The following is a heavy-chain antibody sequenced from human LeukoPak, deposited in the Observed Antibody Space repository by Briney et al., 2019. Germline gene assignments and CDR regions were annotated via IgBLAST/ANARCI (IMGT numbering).Heavy chain of an antibody. CDR2: IYPGDSDT. J-gene: IGHJ4*02. D-gene: IGHD3-10*01. CDR1: GYSXTTYW. V-gene: IGHV5-51*01. CDR3: ARGYGSGRYYIDY. Sequence: SGYSXTTYWXXWVRQMPGXGXXRMGIIYPGDSDTRYSPSFQGQVTISADKSISTAYLQWSSLKASDTAMYYCARGYGSGRYYIDYWGQGTLVTVSS.